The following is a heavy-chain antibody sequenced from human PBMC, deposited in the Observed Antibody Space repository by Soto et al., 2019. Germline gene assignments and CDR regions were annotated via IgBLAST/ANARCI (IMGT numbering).Heavy chain of an antibody. V-gene: IGHV3-33*01. D-gene: IGHD1-7*01. CDR1: GFTFSSYG. CDR2: IWYDGSNK. J-gene: IGHJ6*02. Sequence: PGGSLRLSCAASGFTFSSYGMHWVRQAPGKGLEWVAVIWYDGSNKYYADSVKGRFTISRDNSKNTLYLQMNSLRAEDTAVYYCAREVLLLELREGMDVWGQGTTVTVSS. CDR3: AREVLLLELREGMDV.